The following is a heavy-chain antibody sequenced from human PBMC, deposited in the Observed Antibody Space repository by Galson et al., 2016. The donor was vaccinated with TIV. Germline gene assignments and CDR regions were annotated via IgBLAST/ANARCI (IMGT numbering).Heavy chain of an antibody. CDR1: GFTFGSYG. D-gene: IGHD6-19*01. CDR2: MRFDGSDI. Sequence: SLRLSCAASGFTFGSYGMHWVRQAPGKGLEWVAVMRFDGSDIYYADSVKGRFTISRDNSKNTLYLQMNSLRGEDTAVYYCATARYSNGCFTDFWGEGTLVSVAS. V-gene: IGHV3-33*01. J-gene: IGHJ4*02. CDR3: ATARYSNGCFTDF.